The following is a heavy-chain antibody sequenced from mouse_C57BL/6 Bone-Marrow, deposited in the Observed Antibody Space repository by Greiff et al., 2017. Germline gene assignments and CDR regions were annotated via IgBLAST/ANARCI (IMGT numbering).Heavy chain of an antibody. CDR2: INPSSGYT. CDR1: GYTFTSYW. D-gene: IGHD1-1*01. V-gene: IGHV1-7*01. J-gene: IGHJ1*03. Sequence: LVESGAELAKPGASVKLSCKASGYTFTSYWMHWVKQRPGQGLEWIGYINPSSGYTKYNQKFKDKATLTADKSSSTAYMQLSSLTYEDSAVYYCEKRYYYGNWYVDVWGTGTTVTVSS. CDR3: EKRYYYGNWYVDV.